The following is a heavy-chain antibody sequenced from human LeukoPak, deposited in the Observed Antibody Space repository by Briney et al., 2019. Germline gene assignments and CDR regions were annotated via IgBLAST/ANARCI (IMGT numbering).Heavy chain of an antibody. CDR1: GFTFDDYA. Sequence: LRLSCAASGFTFDDYAMHWVRQAPGKGLEWVSGISWNSGSIGYADSVKGRFTISRDNAKNSLYLQMNSLRAEDMALYYCAKGKYPPYYYGSGSSDAFDIWGQGTMVTVSS. CDR2: ISWNSGSI. D-gene: IGHD3-10*01. J-gene: IGHJ3*02. CDR3: AKGKYPPYYYGSGSSDAFDI. V-gene: IGHV3-9*03.